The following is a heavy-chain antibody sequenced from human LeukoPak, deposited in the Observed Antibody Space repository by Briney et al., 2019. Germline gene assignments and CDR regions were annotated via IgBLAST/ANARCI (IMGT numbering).Heavy chain of an antibody. CDR1: GGSINSSSYH. Sequence: SETLSLTCTVSGGSINSSSYHWGWIRQPPGKGLEWIGSIYYSGSTYYNPSLRSRVTISVDTSKNQFSLKLSSVTAADTAVYYCARTEESGYSYGYFGYYYYMDVWGKGTTVTVSS. CDR3: ARTEESGYSYGYFGYYYYMDV. J-gene: IGHJ6*03. V-gene: IGHV4-39*01. D-gene: IGHD5-18*01. CDR2: IYYSGST.